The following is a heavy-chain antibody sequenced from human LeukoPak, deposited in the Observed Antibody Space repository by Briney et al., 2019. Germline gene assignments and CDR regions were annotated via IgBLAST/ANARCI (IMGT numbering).Heavy chain of an antibody. J-gene: IGHJ4*02. D-gene: IGHD3-10*01. CDR3: ARGVDYYGSGSYLAVHYYFDY. CDR2: MNPNSGNT. Sequence: GASVKVSCKASGYTFTSYDINWVRQATGQGLESMGWMNPNSGNTGYAQKFQGRVTITRNTSISTAYMELSSLRSEDTAVYYCARGVDYYGSGSYLAVHYYFDYWGQGTLITVSS. CDR1: GYTFTSYD. V-gene: IGHV1-8*03.